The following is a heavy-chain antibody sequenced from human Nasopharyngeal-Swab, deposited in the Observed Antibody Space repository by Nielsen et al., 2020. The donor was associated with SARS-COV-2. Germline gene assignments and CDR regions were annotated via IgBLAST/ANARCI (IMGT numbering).Heavy chain of an antibody. CDR3: ARSIGYCSGGSCYSGSHYYGMDV. J-gene: IGHJ6*02. V-gene: IGHV1-69*04. CDR2: IIPILGIA. CDR1: GGTFSSYA. D-gene: IGHD2-15*01. Sequence: SVKVSCKASGGTFSSYAISWVRQAPGQGLEWMGRIIPILGIANYAQKFQGRVTITADKSTSTAYMELSSLRSEDTAVYYRARSIGYCSGGSCYSGSHYYGMDVWGQGTTVTVSS.